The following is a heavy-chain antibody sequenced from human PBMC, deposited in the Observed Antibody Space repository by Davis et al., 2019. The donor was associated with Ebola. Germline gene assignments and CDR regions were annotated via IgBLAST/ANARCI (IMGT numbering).Heavy chain of an antibody. Sequence: GGSLRLSCAASGFTFSSYAMHWVRQAPGKGLEWVAVISYDGSNKYYADSVKGRFTISRDNSKNTLYLQMKSLRAEDTAVYYCAKRGERQWLPLDYWGQGTLVTVSS. CDR3: AKRGERQWLPLDY. CDR2: ISYDGSNK. D-gene: IGHD6-19*01. CDR1: GFTFSSYA. V-gene: IGHV3-30-3*02. J-gene: IGHJ4*02.